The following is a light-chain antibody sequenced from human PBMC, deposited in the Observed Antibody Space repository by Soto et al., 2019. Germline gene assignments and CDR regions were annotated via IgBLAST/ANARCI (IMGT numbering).Light chain of an antibody. V-gene: IGKV1-6*02. CDR3: LQESGYPRT. CDR2: AAS. CDR1: QGIRNE. J-gene: IGKJ1*01. Sequence: AIQMTQSPSSLSASVGDRVTITCRASQGIRNELGWYQQKPGKAPKFLIYAASSLHSGVPSRFRGSGSGTDFTLTISGLQPEDFETYYCLQESGYPRTLGQGTKVDIK.